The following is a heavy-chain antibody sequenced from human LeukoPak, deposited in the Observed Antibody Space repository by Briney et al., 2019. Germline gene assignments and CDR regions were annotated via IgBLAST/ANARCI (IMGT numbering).Heavy chain of an antibody. CDR3: AKTGERDY. CDR1: GFTFSSYS. J-gene: IGHJ4*02. Sequence: GGSLRLSCAASGFTFSSYSMNWVRQAPGKGPEWVANIKKDGSEKYYVDSVKGRFTISRDNAENSLYLQMNSLRGEDTAVYYCAKTGERDYWGRGTLVTVSS. V-gene: IGHV3-7*01. CDR2: IKKDGSEK. D-gene: IGHD7-27*01.